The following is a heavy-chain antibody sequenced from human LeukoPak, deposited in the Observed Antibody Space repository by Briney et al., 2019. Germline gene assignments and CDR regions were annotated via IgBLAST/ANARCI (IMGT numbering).Heavy chain of an antibody. V-gene: IGHV3-30*02. CDR3: ITGATSFDF. CDR1: GFTFSSYD. Sequence: GGSLRLSCAASGFTFSSYDMHWVRQAPGKGLEWVAFIRYDGTNKYYADSVKGRFTISRDNSKNTLYLQMNSLRAEDTAVYYCITGATSFDFWGQGTLVTVSS. CDR2: IRYDGTNK. J-gene: IGHJ4*02. D-gene: IGHD1-26*01.